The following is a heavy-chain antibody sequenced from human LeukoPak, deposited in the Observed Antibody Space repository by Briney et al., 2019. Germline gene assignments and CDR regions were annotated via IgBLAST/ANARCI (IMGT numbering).Heavy chain of an antibody. V-gene: IGHV3-30*18. D-gene: IGHD2-15*01. Sequence: GGSLRLSCAASGFTFSSYAMSWVRQAPGKGLEWVAVISYDGSNKYYADSVKGRFTISRDNSKNTLYLQMNSLRAEDTAVYYCAKGRPVVVAATLFDYWGQGTLVTVSS. J-gene: IGHJ4*02. CDR1: GFTFSSYA. CDR3: AKGRPVVVAATLFDY. CDR2: ISYDGSNK.